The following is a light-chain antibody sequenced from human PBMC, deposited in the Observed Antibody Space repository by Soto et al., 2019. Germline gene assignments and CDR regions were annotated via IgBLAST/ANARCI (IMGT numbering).Light chain of an antibody. Sequence: DIQMTQSPSTLSASVGDRVTITCRASQSISSWLAWYQQKPGKAPNLLIYDASNLESGVPSRFSGSGSGTEFTLTISSLQSDDFGIYYCQQYNNWPRATFGGGTKVDIK. CDR3: QQYNNWPRAT. CDR1: QSISSW. CDR2: DAS. J-gene: IGKJ4*01. V-gene: IGKV1-5*01.